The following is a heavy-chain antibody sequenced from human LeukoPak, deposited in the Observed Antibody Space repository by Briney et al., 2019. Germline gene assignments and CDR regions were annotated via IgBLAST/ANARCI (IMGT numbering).Heavy chain of an antibody. J-gene: IGHJ4*02. CDR1: GGSISSYY. Sequence: PSETLSLTCTVSGGSISSYYWSWVRQPPGKGLEWIGYIYFSGSTNYNPSLKSRVTMSVDTSKNQFSLKLSSVTAADTAVYYCVREGIVGTSARVPLFDNWGQGTLVTVSS. CDR3: VREGIVGTSARVPLFDN. V-gene: IGHV4-59*01. CDR2: IYFSGST. D-gene: IGHD2-21*01.